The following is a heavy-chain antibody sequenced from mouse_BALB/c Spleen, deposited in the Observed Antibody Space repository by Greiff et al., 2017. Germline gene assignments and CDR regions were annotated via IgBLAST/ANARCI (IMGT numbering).Heavy chain of an antibody. J-gene: IGHJ2*01. D-gene: IGHD1-1*01. CDR1: GYSITSDYA. CDR3: ARYLYGSSFDY. Sequence: VQLKESGPGLVKPSQSLSLTCTVTGYSITSDYAWNWIRQFPGNKLEWMGYISYSGSTSYNPSLKSRISITRDTSKNQFFLQLNSVTTEDTATYYCARYLYGSSFDYWGQGTTLTVSS. CDR2: ISYSGST. V-gene: IGHV3-2*02.